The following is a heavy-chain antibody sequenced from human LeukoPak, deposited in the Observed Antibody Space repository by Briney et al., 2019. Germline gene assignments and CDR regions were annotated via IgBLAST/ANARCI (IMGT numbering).Heavy chain of an antibody. CDR2: INEDGSST. CDR3: TTDTFGARDS. V-gene: IGHV3-74*01. Sequence: GGSLRLSCAAAGYTFSRYWMHWVRQGPGKGLVWVSRINEDGSSTSYAESVRGRFTISRDNAKNTLYPQMNSLRAEDAAVYYCTTDTFGARDSWGQGTLVTVSS. J-gene: IGHJ4*02. CDR1: GYTFSRYW. D-gene: IGHD3-10*01.